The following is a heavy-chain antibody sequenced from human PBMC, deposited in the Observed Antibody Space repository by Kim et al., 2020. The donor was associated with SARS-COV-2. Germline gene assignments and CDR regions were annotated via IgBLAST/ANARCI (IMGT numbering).Heavy chain of an antibody. J-gene: IGHJ3*01. D-gene: IGHD3-22*01. CDR3: AKDSFYDNSAGEAFDV. CDR2: ISLSGTYI. V-gene: IGHV3-21*01. Sequence: GGSLRLSCAASGFTFSNHNMNWVRQAPGKGLEWVSSISLSGTYIYYADSSLKGRFTVSRDNAQNSLYLRMNSLRAEDTAVYYCAKDSFYDNSAGEAFDVWGQGTMVTVSS. CDR1: GFTFSNHN.